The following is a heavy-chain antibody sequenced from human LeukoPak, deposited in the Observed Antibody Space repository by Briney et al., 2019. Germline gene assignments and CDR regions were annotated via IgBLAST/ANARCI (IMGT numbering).Heavy chain of an antibody. CDR3: FLVYDFWSGSPEKIDY. CDR2: MNPNSGNT. D-gene: IGHD3-3*01. J-gene: IGHJ4*02. CDR1: GYTFTSYD. Sequence: ASVKVSCKASGYTFTSYDINWVRQATGQGLEWMGWMNPNSGNTGYAQKFQGRVTMTRNTSISTAYMGLSSLRSEDTAVYYCFLVYDFWSGSPEKIDYWGQGTLVTVSS. V-gene: IGHV1-8*01.